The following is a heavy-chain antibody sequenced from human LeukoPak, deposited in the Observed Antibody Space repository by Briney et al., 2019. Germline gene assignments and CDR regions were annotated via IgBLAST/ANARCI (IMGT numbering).Heavy chain of an antibody. Sequence: GGSLRFSCAASGFTFSSYGMHWVRQAPGKGLEWVAFIRYDGSNKYYADSVKGRFTISRDNSKNTLYLQMNSLRAEDTAVYYCARGGELSSSSGSWFDPWGQGTLVTVSS. J-gene: IGHJ5*02. CDR3: ARGGELSSSSGSWFDP. CDR1: GFTFSSYG. V-gene: IGHV3-30*02. CDR2: IRYDGSNK. D-gene: IGHD6-6*01.